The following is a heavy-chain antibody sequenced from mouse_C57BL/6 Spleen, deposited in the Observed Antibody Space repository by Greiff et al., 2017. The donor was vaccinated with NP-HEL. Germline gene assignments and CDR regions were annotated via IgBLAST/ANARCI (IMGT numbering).Heavy chain of an antibody. CDR2: IDLKSGGT. Sequence: VQLQQPGAELVKPGASVKLSCKASGYTFTSYWMHWVKQRPGRGLEWIGWIDLKSGGTKYNEKFKSKATLTVDKPSSTAYMQLSSLTSKDAAIYYCAAGTAWFAYWGQGTLVTVSA. V-gene: IGHV1-72*01. CDR1: GYTFTSYW. CDR3: AAGTAWFAY. J-gene: IGHJ3*01. D-gene: IGHD4-1*01.